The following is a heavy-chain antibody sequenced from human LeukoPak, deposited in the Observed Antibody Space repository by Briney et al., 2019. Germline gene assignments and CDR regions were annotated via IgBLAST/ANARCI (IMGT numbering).Heavy chain of an antibody. J-gene: IGHJ6*02. CDR2: ISYDETNK. Sequence: HPGGSLRLSCVASASTFSNDAIHWVRQAPGKGLEWVAVISYDETNKYYADSVKGRFTISRDNSKNTVYLQMSSLRAEDTAMYYCARAFGCSGTSCHARWGYYYYAMDVWGQGTTVTVSS. CDR1: ASTFSNDA. V-gene: IGHV3-30-3*01. D-gene: IGHD2-2*01. CDR3: ARAFGCSGTSCHARWGYYYYAMDV.